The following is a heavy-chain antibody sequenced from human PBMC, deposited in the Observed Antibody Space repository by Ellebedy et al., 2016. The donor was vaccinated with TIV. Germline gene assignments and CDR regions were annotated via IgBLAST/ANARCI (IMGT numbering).Heavy chain of an antibody. CDR2: IIPIFGTA. CDR1: GGTFSSYA. V-gene: IGHV1-69*13. CDR3: ARPNWNYGYYFDY. D-gene: IGHD1-7*01. J-gene: IGHJ4*02. Sequence: ASVKVSCKASGGTFSSYAISWVRQAPGQGLEWMGGIIPIFGTANYAQKFQGRVTITADESTSTAYMELSSLRSEDTAVYYCARPNWNYGYYFDYWGQGTLVTVSS.